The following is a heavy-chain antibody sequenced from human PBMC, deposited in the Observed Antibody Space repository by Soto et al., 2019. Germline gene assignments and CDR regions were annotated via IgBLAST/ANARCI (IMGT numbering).Heavy chain of an antibody. D-gene: IGHD2-15*01. CDR2: IYHSGII. V-gene: IGHV4-38-2*02. CDR3: ARAYPPGKWSTYGMDV. J-gene: IGHJ6*02. CDR1: GYSISSGYY. Sequence: PSETLSLTCTVSGYSISSGYYWGWIRQPPGKGLEWVGSIYHSGIIYYNPSLKSRVTISVDTSKNQFSLKLSSVTAADTAVYYCARAYPPGKWSTYGMDVWGQGTTVTVSS.